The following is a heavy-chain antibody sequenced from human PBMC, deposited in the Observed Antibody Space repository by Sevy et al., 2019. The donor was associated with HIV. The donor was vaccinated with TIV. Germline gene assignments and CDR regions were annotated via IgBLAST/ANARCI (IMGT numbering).Heavy chain of an antibody. J-gene: IGHJ6*02. CDR3: ITDPAYRGYDEEVINYYFYGMDV. CDR2: IKSGFDGGAI. CDR1: GFTFSSAW. V-gene: IGHV3-15*01. Sequence: GGSLRLSCTASGFTFSSAWMSWVRQAPGKGLEWVGRIKSGFDGGAIDYAAPVKGRFSISREDSKTTVYLQMNSLKTDDTAVYYCITDPAYRGYDEEVINYYFYGMDVWGQGTTVTVSS. D-gene: IGHD3-22*01.